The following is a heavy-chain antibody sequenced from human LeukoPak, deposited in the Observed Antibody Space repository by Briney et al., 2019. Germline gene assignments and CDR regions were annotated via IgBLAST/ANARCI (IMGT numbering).Heavy chain of an antibody. J-gene: IGHJ5*02. V-gene: IGHV4-31*03. Sequence: SQTLSLTCTVSGGSISSVGYYWSWIRQHPGKGLEWIGFIYYSGSTYYNPSLKSRVIISADTSKNQFFLKLNSVTAANTAVYYCARATGGAAAADFDPWGQGTLVTVSS. CDR2: IYYSGST. D-gene: IGHD6-13*01. CDR1: GGSISSVGYY. CDR3: ARATGGAAAADFDP.